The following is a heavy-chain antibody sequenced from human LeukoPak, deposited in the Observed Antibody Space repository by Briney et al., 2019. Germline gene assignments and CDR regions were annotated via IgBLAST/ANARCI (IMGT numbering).Heavy chain of an antibody. CDR1: GYTFTGYY. J-gene: IGHJ6*03. Sequence: GASVKVSCRASGYTFTGYYMHWVRQAPGQGLEWMGWINPNSGGTNYAQKFQGRVTMTRDTSISTAYMELSRLRSDDTAVYYCARRISSSFSYYYMDVWGKGTTVTISS. V-gene: IGHV1-2*02. CDR3: ARRISSSFSYYYMDV. D-gene: IGHD6-13*01. CDR2: INPNSGGT.